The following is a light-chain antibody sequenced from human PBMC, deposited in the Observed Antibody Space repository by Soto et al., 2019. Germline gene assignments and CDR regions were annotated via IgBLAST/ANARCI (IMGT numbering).Light chain of an antibody. CDR3: LQDYGYPRT. V-gene: IGKV1-6*01. Sequence: AIQMTQSPSSLSASVGDRVTITCRASQGIRSDLAWYQKKSGKAPKLLIYAASNLQSGVPSRFSGSGFGSDFTLTISSLQPEDFATYYCLQDYGYPRTFGQGTSVEI. CDR1: QGIRSD. CDR2: AAS. J-gene: IGKJ1*01.